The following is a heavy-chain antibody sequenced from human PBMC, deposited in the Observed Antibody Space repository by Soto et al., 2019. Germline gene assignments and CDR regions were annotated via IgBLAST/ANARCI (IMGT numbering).Heavy chain of an antibody. D-gene: IGHD5-18*01. CDR1: GFTFSSYE. Sequence: GGSLRLSCAASGFTFSSYEMNWVRQAPGKGLEWVSYISSSGSTIYYADSLKGRFTISRDNAKNSLYLQMNSLRAEDTAVYYCARGRAAMVTGVTYAFDIWGQGTMVTVSS. V-gene: IGHV3-48*03. J-gene: IGHJ3*02. CDR2: ISSSGSTI. CDR3: ARGRAAMVTGVTYAFDI.